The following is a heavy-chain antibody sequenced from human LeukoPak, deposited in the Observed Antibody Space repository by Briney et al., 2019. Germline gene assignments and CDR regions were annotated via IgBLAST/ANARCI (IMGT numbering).Heavy chain of an antibody. CDR2: IYYSGST. J-gene: IGHJ3*02. V-gene: IGHV4-61*01. D-gene: IGHD1-14*01. CDR1: GGSISNSSSY. CDR3: ARDRKIPRAFDI. Sequence: SETLSPTCTVSGGSISNSSSYWSWIRQPPGKGLEWIGYIYYSGSTNYNPSLKSRVTISVDTSKNQFSLKLSSVTAADTAVYYCARDRKIPRAFDIWGQGTMVTVSS.